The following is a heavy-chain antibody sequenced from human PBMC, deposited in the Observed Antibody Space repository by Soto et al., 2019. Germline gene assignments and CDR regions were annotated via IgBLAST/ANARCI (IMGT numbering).Heavy chain of an antibody. J-gene: IGHJ4*02. CDR1: GGLFSSYP. CDR2: IIPVFQTA. D-gene: IGHD3-22*01. V-gene: IGHV1-69*01. CDR3: ARGGSGYTWFNEF. Sequence: QEQLVQSGAEVKKPGSSVKVSCKASGGLFSSYPISWVRQVPGQALEWMGGIIPVFQTAYYTQRFQGRVTITADESTNTVYMELSSLRSEDTAIYYCARGGSGYTWFNEFWGQGTLVTVSS.